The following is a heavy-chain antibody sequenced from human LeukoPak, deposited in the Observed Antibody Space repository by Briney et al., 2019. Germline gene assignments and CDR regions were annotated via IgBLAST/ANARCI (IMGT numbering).Heavy chain of an antibody. Sequence: PGGSLRLSCAASGFTFSNYAMHWVRQAPGKGLEWVSVISYDGTNKYYADSVKGRFTISRDNSKNTLYLQMNSLRAEDTAVYYCAREGSSWYVRAFDYWGQGTLVTVSS. D-gene: IGHD6-13*01. CDR1: GFTFSNYA. CDR2: ISYDGTNK. V-gene: IGHV3-30-3*01. CDR3: AREGSSWYVRAFDY. J-gene: IGHJ4*02.